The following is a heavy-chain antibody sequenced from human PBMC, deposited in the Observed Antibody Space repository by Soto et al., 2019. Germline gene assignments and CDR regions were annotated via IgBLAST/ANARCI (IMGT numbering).Heavy chain of an antibody. CDR3: ARGEVAGSPNDY. CDR1: GYTLTELS. Sequence: ASVKVSCKVSGYTLTELSMHWVRQAPGKGLEWMGGFDPEDGETIYAQKFQGRVTMAEDTSTDTAYMELSSLRSEDTAVYYCARGEVAGSPNDYWGQGTLVTVSS. V-gene: IGHV1-24*01. D-gene: IGHD6-19*01. J-gene: IGHJ4*02. CDR2: FDPEDGET.